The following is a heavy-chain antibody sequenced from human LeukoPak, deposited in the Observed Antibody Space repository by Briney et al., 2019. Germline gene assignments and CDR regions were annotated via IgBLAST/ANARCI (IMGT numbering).Heavy chain of an antibody. CDR2: IYYSGST. CDR3: ARSHDSSGYYYNY. V-gene: IGHV4-59*01. D-gene: IGHD3-22*01. Sequence: SETLSLTCTVSGGSISSYYWSWIRQPPGKGLEWIGYIYYSGSTNYNPPLKSRVTMSIDTSKNQFSLKLSSVTAADTAVYYCARSHDSSGYYYNYWGQGTLVTVSS. CDR1: GGSISSYY. J-gene: IGHJ4*02.